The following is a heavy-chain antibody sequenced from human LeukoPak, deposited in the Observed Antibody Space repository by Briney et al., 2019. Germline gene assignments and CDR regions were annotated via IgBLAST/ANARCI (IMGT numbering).Heavy chain of an antibody. D-gene: IGHD4-23*01. CDR1: GDSITSRSYY. CDR3: AREISPGGKGGFDY. CDR2: IYYSGST. J-gene: IGHJ4*02. V-gene: IGHV4-39*07. Sequence: SETLSLTCTVSGDSITSRSYYWGWIRQPPGKGLKWIGSIYYSGSTYFDPSLRSRVTISVDTSKNQFSLNLSSVTAADTAVYYCAREISPGGKGGFDYWGQGTLVTVSS.